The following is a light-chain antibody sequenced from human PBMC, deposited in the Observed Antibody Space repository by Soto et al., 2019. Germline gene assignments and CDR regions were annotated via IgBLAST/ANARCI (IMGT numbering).Light chain of an antibody. CDR1: SSNIGAGYD. Sequence: QSVLTQPPSVSGAPGQRVTISCTGSSSNIGAGYDVHWYQQLPGTAPKLLISGNTNRPSGVPDRFSGSKSGTSASLAITGFQAEDEADYYCQSYDNTLGVVFGGGTKLTVL. CDR3: QSYDNTLGVV. J-gene: IGLJ2*01. CDR2: GNT. V-gene: IGLV1-40*01.